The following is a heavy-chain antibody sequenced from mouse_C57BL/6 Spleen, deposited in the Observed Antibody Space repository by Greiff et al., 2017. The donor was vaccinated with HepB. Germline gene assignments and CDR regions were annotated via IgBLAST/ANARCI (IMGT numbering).Heavy chain of an antibody. CDR1: GYAFSSSW. CDR3: ARGAQATRAMDY. D-gene: IGHD3-2*02. V-gene: IGHV1-82*01. CDR2: IYPGDGDT. J-gene: IGHJ4*01. Sequence: QVQLQQSGPELVKPGASVKISCKASGYAFSSSWMNWVKQRPGKCLEWIGRIYPGDGDTNYNGKFKGKATLTADKSSSTAYMQLSSLTSEDSAVSFCARGAQATRAMDYWGQGTSVTVSS.